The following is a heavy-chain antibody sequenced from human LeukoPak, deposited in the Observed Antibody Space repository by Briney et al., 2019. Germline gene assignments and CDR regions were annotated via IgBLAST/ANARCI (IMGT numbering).Heavy chain of an antibody. Sequence: GRSLRLSCAASGFTFDDYAMHWVRHAPGKGLEWVSGISWNSGSIGYADSVKGRFTISRDNAKNSLYLQMNSLRAEDTALYYCVRGPLSGSYHPPFDYWGQGTLVTDSS. D-gene: IGHD3-10*01. CDR3: VRGPLSGSYHPPFDY. CDR1: GFTFDDYA. J-gene: IGHJ4*02. V-gene: IGHV3-9*01. CDR2: ISWNSGSI.